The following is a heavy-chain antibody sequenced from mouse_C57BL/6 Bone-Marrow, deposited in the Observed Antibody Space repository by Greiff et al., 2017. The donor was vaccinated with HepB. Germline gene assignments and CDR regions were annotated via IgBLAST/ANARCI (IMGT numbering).Heavy chain of an antibody. CDR1: GFTFSSYG. V-gene: IGHV5-6*01. CDR2: ISSGGSYT. J-gene: IGHJ1*03. Sequence: EVQRVESGGDLVKPGGSLKLSCAASGFTFSSYGMSWVRQTPDKRLEWVATISSGGSYTYYPDSVKGRFTISRDNAKNTLYLQMSSLKSEDTAMYYCARGWPQGYFDVWGTGTTVTVSS. D-gene: IGHD6-1*01. CDR3: ARGWPQGYFDV.